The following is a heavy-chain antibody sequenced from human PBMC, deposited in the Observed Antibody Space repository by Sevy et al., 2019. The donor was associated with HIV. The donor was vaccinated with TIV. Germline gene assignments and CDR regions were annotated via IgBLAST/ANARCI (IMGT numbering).Heavy chain of an antibody. Sequence: SETLSLTCTVSGGSISSYYWSWIRQPAGKGLEWIGRIYTSGSTNYNPSLKRRVTMSVDTSKNQFSLKLSSVTAADTAVDYCARGAGIVGATALTYFDYWGQGTLVTVSS. CDR1: GGSISSYY. D-gene: IGHD1-26*01. J-gene: IGHJ4*02. CDR3: ARGAGIVGATALTYFDY. CDR2: IYTSGST. V-gene: IGHV4-4*07.